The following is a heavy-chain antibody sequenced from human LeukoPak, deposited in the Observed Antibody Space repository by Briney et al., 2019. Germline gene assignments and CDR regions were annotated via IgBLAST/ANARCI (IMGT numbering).Heavy chain of an antibody. CDR3: ARDGVAAFDY. CDR2: IWYDGSNK. V-gene: IGHV3-33*01. D-gene: IGHD2-8*01. J-gene: IGHJ4*02. CDR1: GFSFSSYG. Sequence: GGSLRLSCAASGFSFSSYGMHWGRQAPGKGLEWVAVIWYDGSNKYYADSVKGRFTISRDNSKNTLYLQMNSLRAEDTAVHYCARDGVAAFDYWGQGTLVTVSS.